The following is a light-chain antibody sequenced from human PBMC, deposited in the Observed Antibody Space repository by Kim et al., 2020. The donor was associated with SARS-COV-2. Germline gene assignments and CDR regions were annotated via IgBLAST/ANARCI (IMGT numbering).Light chain of an antibody. V-gene: IGLV1-44*01. Sequence: ELTQPPSASGTPGQRVTISCSGSSSTIGSNTVSWYQQFPGTAPKLLIYSDNQRPSGVPDRFSASKSGSSASLAISGLQADDEADYYCAAWDDSLNGRGVFGGGTQLTVL. CDR1: SSTIGSNT. CDR2: SDN. CDR3: AAWDDSLNGRGV. J-gene: IGLJ2*01.